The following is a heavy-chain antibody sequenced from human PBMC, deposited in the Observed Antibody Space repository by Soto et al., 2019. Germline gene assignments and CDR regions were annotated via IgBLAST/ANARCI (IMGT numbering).Heavy chain of an antibody. V-gene: IGHV1-8*01. CDR1: GYTFTSYD. CDR3: VRVKHGVWSGYLFLGY. J-gene: IGHJ4*02. CDR2: MNPNSGNT. D-gene: IGHD3-3*01. Sequence: GYTFTSYDINWVRQATGQGLEWMGWMNPNSGNTGYAQKFQGRVTMTRTTSISTAYMELSSLRSEDTAVYYCVRVKHGVWSGYLFLGYLGKGTLVTVFS.